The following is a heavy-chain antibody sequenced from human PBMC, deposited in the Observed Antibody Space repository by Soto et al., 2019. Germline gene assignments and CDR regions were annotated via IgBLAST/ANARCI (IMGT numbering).Heavy chain of an antibody. CDR2: ISAYSGHT. Sequence: QVQLVQSGPEVRKPGASVKVSCKASGYTFISYGISWVRQAPGQGLEWMGWISAYSGHTSYTQKLQGRVTMTRDTSTGTAYMELRSLRSDDTAVYYCARDGYDILTGLGGFDFWGQGTLVTVSS. J-gene: IGHJ5*01. D-gene: IGHD3-9*01. CDR1: GYTFISYG. V-gene: IGHV1-18*01. CDR3: ARDGYDILTGLGGFDF.